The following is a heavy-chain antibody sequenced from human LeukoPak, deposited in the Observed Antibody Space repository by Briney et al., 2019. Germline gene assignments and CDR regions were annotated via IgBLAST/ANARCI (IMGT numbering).Heavy chain of an antibody. J-gene: IGHJ5*02. CDR3: ARGREVLRYFDWLPRDNWFDP. CDR1: GYTLTELS. Sequence: ASVKVSCKVSGYTLTELSMHWVRQAPGKGLEWMGGFDPEDGETIYAQKFQGRVTMTEDTSTDTAYMELSRLRSDDTAVYYCARGREVLRYFDWLPRDNWFDPWGQGTLVTVSS. D-gene: IGHD3-9*01. V-gene: IGHV1-24*01. CDR2: FDPEDGET.